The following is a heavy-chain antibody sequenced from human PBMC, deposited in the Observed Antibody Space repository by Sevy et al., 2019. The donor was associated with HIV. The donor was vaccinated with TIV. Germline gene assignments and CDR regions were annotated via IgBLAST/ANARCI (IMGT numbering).Heavy chain of an antibody. CDR1: GYTFTNYY. CDR3: ARGEGGSWSFDY. J-gene: IGHJ4*02. D-gene: IGHD6-13*01. CDR2: INLSDENP. V-gene: IGHV1-46*01. Sequence: ASVKVSCKASGYTFTNYYMHWARQAPGQEFEWMGVINLSDENPVYAQNFKGRVTMTRDTSTSTVNMELKNLRSEDTAVYYCARGEGGSWSFDYWGQGTLVTVSS.